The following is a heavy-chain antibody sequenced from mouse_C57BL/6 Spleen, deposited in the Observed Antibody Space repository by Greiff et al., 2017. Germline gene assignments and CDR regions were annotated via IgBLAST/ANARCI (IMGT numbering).Heavy chain of an antibody. CDR3: ARGYMVTTRDFDY. J-gene: IGHJ2*01. D-gene: IGHD2-2*01. CDR2: INPSNGGT. Sequence: QVQLQQPGTELVKPGASVKLSCKASGYTFPSYWMHWVKQRPGQGLEWIGNINPSNGGTNYNEKFKSKATLTVDKSSSTAYMQLSSLTSEESAVYYCARGYMVTTRDFDYWGQGTTLTVSS. CDR1: GYTFPSYW. V-gene: IGHV1-53*01.